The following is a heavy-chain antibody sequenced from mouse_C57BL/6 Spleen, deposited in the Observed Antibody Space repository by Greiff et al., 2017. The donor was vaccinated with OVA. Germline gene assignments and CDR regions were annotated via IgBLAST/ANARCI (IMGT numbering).Heavy chain of an antibody. CDR1: GYSITSGYY. CDR2: ISYAGSN. Sequence: EVQLQESGPGLVKPSQSLSLTCSVTGYSITSGYYWNWIRQFPGNKLEWMGYISYAGSNNYNPSLKNRISITRDTSKNQFFLKLNSVTTEDTATYYCARGGDGFDYWGQGTTLTVSS. J-gene: IGHJ2*01. D-gene: IGHD2-3*01. V-gene: IGHV3-6*01. CDR3: ARGGDGFDY.